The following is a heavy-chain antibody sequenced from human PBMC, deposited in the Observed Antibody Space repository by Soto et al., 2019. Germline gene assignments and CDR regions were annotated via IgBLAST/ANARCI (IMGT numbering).Heavy chain of an antibody. J-gene: IGHJ4*02. Sequence: QVQLVESGGGVVQPGRSLRLSCAASGFTFSSYGMHWVRQAPGKGLEWVAVISYDGSNKYYADSVKGRFTISRDNSQNTLDLQMNSLRAEDTAVYYCAKDLDYPYSFDYLGQGTLVTVSS. CDR2: ISYDGSNK. D-gene: IGHD5-12*01. V-gene: IGHV3-30*18. CDR1: GFTFSSYG. CDR3: AKDLDYPYSFDY.